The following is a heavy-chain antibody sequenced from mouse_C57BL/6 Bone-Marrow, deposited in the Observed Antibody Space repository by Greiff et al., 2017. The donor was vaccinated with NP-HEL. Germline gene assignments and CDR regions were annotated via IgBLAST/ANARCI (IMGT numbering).Heavy chain of an antibody. V-gene: IGHV1-56*01. J-gene: IGHJ3*01. Sequence: VQLQQSGPELVRPGASVKISCKAPGYTFTSHWMQWVRQRPGQGLEWIGEIFPGSGSTYYNEKFKGKATLTVANSSSTAYIELNSLTSENSAVYSGAKGGWLLPSWFAYWGQGTLVTVSA. CDR2: IFPGSGST. CDR3: AKGGWLLPSWFAY. CDR1: GYTFTSHW. D-gene: IGHD2-3*01.